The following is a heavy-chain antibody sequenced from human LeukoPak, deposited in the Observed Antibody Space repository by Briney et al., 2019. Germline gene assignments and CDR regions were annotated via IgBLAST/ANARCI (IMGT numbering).Heavy chain of an antibody. Sequence: PGGSLRLSSTATGFTFSSYAINWVRRAPGKGLEWVSGIGAGGTFTYYADSVKGRFTIFRDNSRNTLYLQMNSLRADDTAVYYCANDLNYTTYGYYFDYWGQGTLVTVSS. V-gene: IGHV3-23*01. CDR1: GFTFSSYA. J-gene: IGHJ4*02. CDR2: IGAGGTFT. CDR3: ANDLNYTTYGYYFDY. D-gene: IGHD4-11*01.